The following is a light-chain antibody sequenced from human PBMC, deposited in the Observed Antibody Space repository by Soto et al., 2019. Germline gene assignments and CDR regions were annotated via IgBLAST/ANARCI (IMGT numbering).Light chain of an antibody. CDR1: SSNIGAGYD. Sequence: QSVLTQPPSVSGAPGQRVTISCTGSSSNIGAGYDVHWYQQLPGTAPKLLIYGNSNRPSGVPDRFSGSKSGTSASLAITGLQAGDEAVYYCQSYDGSRSVGVFGGGTNLP. V-gene: IGLV1-40*01. CDR2: GNS. J-gene: IGLJ3*02. CDR3: QSYDGSRSVGV.